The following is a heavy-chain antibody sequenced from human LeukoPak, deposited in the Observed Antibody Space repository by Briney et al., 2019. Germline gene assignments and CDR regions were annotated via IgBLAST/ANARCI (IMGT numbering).Heavy chain of an antibody. J-gene: IGHJ4*02. CDR3: TTGVSSSRKVDY. Sequence: AGGSLRLSCAASGFTFSNAWMSWVRQAPGKGLEWVGRIKSKTDGGTTDYAAPVKGRFTISRDDSKNTLYLQMNSLKTEDTAVYYCTTGVSSSRKVDYWGQGTLVTVSS. D-gene: IGHD6-13*01. CDR1: GFTFSNAW. CDR2: IKSKTDGGTT. V-gene: IGHV3-15*01.